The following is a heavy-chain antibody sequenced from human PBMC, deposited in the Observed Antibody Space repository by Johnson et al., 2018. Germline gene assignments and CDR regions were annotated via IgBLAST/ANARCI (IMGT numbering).Heavy chain of an antibody. V-gene: IGHV3-9*01. D-gene: IGHD3-16*01. J-gene: IGHJ4*02. CDR3: AKDYSHLGFDY. CDR1: GFSFDDFA. Sequence: VQLVQSGGGLVQPGRSLRLSCAASGFSFDDFAMHWVRQAPGKGLEWVAHISWNRGSIGYADSVKGRFTISRDKAKNSIYLRMNSLRSEDTALYYCAKDYSHLGFDYWVQGTLVTVSS. CDR2: ISWNRGSI.